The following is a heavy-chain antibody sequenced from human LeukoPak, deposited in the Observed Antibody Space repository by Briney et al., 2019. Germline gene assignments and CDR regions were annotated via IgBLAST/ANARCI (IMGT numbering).Heavy chain of an antibody. Sequence: GGSLRLSCAASGFTFNTYAMSWVRQPPGKGLEWVSGISGSGGSTYYADSVKGRFTISRDNSKNTLFLQMNSLRADDTAVYYCAKGTGYGDLPFDYWGQGILVTVSS. J-gene: IGHJ4*02. CDR2: ISGSGGST. D-gene: IGHD4-17*01. CDR3: AKGTGYGDLPFDY. CDR1: GFTFNTYA. V-gene: IGHV3-23*01.